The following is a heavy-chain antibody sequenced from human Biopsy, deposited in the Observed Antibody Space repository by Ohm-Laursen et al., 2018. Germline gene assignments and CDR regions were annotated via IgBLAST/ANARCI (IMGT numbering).Heavy chain of an antibody. CDR1: GYTFSSSD. J-gene: IGHJ5*02. CDR3: ARERDP. Sequence: ASVKVSCKASGYTFSSSDINWVRQATGQGLEWMGWIDTINGGTRSAQKFQGRVTMTRDTSISTAYMELSRLTSDDTAVYYCARERDPWGQGTLVTVSS. V-gene: IGHV1-2*02. CDR2: IDTINGGT.